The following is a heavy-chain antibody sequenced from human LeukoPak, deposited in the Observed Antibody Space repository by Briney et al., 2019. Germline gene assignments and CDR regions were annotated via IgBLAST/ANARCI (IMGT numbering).Heavy chain of an antibody. CDR3: ASKPPVDSYGYDGALNY. Sequence: ASVKVSCKASGGTFSSYAISWVRQAPGQGLEWMGGIIPIFGTANYAQKFQGRVTITADESTSTAYMELSSLRSEDTAVYYCASKPPVDSYGYDGALNYWGRGTLVTVSS. D-gene: IGHD5-18*01. CDR1: GGTFSSYA. V-gene: IGHV1-69*13. J-gene: IGHJ4*02. CDR2: IIPIFGTA.